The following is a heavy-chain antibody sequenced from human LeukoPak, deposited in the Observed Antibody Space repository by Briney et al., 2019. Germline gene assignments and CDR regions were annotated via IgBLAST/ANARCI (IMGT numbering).Heavy chain of an antibody. Sequence: ASVKVSCKASGYTFTSYDINWVRQATGQGLEWMGWMNPNSGNTGYAQKFQGRVTMTRNTSISTAYMELSSLRSEDTAVYYCARGDYGDYKLLRSYFDYWGQGTLVTVSS. D-gene: IGHD4-17*01. CDR3: ARGDYGDYKLLRSYFDY. CDR2: MNPNSGNT. CDR1: GYTFTSYD. V-gene: IGHV1-8*01. J-gene: IGHJ4*02.